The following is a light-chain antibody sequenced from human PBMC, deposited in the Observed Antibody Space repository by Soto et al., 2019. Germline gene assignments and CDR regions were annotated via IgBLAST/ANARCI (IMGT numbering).Light chain of an antibody. Sequence: EIVMTQSPATLSVSPGERATLSCRASQSVSSNLAWYQQKPGQAPRLLIYGASTRATGIPARFSGSGYGTVCTLTISSLQSADFSVYYYQQYSNWPYTFGQGTNLEIK. V-gene: IGKV3-15*01. CDR3: QQYSNWPYT. J-gene: IGKJ2*01. CDR2: GAS. CDR1: QSVSSN.